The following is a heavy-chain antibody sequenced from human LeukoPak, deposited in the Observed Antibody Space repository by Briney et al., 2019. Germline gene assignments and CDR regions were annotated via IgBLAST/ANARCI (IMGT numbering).Heavy chain of an antibody. CDR3: ARAHDYGDYFFDY. CDR1: GYTLTELS. CDR2: FDPEDGET. V-gene: IGHV1-24*01. Sequence: ASVKVSCKVSGYTLTELSMHWVRQAPGKGLEWMGGFDPEDGETIYAQKFQGRVTMTTDTSTSTAYMELRSLRSDDTAVYYCARAHDYGDYFFDYWGQGTLVSVSS. J-gene: IGHJ4*02. D-gene: IGHD4-17*01.